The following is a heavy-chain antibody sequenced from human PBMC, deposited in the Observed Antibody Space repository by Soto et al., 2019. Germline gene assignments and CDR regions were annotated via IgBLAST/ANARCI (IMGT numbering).Heavy chain of an antibody. V-gene: IGHV4-61*01. D-gene: IGHD6-13*01. CDR3: ARFLSGLAAAGTPNYYGMDV. Sequence: SETLSLTCTVSGGSVSSGSYYWSWIRQPPGKGLEWIGYIYYSGSTNYNPSLKSRVTISVDTSKNQFSLKLSSVTAADTAVYYCARFLSGLAAAGTPNYYGMDVWGQGTTVTVSS. CDR1: GGSVSSGSYY. CDR2: IYYSGST. J-gene: IGHJ6*02.